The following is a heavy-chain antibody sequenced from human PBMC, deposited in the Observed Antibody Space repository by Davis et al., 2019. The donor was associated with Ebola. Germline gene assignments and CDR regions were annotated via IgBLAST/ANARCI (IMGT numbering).Heavy chain of an antibody. CDR3: ARDRAGYSYGYYY. D-gene: IGHD5-18*01. J-gene: IGHJ4*02. CDR2: ISSSSSYI. CDR1: GFTVSSNY. V-gene: IGHV3-21*01. Sequence: PGGSLRLSCAASGFTVSSNYMSWVRQAPGKGLEWVSSISSSSSYIYYADSVKGRFTISRDNAKNSLYLQMNSLRAEDTAVYYCARDRAGYSYGYYYWGQGTLVTVSS.